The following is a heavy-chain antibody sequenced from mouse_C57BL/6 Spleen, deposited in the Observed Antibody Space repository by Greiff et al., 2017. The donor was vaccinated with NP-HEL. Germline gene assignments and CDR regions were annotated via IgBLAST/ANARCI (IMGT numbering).Heavy chain of an antibody. V-gene: IGHV1-62-2*01. CDR2: FYPGSGSI. CDR3: ARHEKGGTWFAY. J-gene: IGHJ3*01. CDR1: GYTFTEYT. Sequence: VQLQQSGAELVKPGASVKLSCKASGYTFTEYTIHWVKQRPGKGLEWIGWFYPGSGSIKYHENFKDQATLTADKSSSTVYMELSRLTSEYSAVYFCARHEKGGTWFAYWGQGTLVTVSA. D-gene: IGHD1-1*02.